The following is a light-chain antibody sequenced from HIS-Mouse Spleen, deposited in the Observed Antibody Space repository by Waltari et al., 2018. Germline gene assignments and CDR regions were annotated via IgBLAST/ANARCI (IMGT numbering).Light chain of an antibody. Sequence: SSELTQDPAVSVALGQTVRITCQGDSLSSYSAIWYQQKPGQAPVLVIYGKNNRPSGIPDRFSGSSSGNTASLTITGAQAEDEADYYCNSRDSSGNHLVFGGGTKLTVL. CDR3: NSRDSSGNHLV. J-gene: IGLJ3*02. CDR2: GKN. V-gene: IGLV3-19*01. CDR1: SLSSYS.